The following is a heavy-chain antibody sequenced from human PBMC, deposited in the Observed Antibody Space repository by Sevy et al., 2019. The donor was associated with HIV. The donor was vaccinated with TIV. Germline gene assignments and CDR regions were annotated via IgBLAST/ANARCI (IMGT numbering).Heavy chain of an antibody. CDR3: ARSKPCDSYYYYYYMDV. J-gene: IGHJ6*03. V-gene: IGHV4-31*03. CDR2: IYYSGST. CDR1: GGSISSGGYY. D-gene: IGHD2-21*02. Sequence: QSQTLSLTCTVSGGSISSGGYYWSWIRQHPGKGLEWIGYIYYSGSTYYNPSLKSRVTISVDTSKNQFSLKLSSVTAADTAVYYCARSKPCDSYYYYYYMDVWGKGTTVTVSS.